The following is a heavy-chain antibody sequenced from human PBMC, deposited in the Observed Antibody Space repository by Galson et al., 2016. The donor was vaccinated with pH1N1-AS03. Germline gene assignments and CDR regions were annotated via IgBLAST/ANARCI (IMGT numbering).Heavy chain of an antibody. J-gene: IGHJ3*02. D-gene: IGHD3-3*01. V-gene: IGHV1-2*02. CDR3: AREHGITIFGVILSGYAFDI. CDR2: INPSSGGA. Sequence: SVKVSCKASGHSFSAYYIHWVRQAPGQGLEWMGWINPSSGGADYAQKSQGRVTMTRDTSISTVYMELSGLRSDDTAVYYCAREHGITIFGVILSGYAFDIWGQGTMVTVSS. CDR1: GHSFSAYY.